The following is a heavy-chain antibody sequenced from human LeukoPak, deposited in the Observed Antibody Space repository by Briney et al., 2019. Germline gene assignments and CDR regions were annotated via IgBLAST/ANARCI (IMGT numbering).Heavy chain of an antibody. D-gene: IGHD2-15*01. CDR1: GYTFTDYY. Sequence: ASVKVSCKASGYTFTDYYIHWVRQAPGQGLEGMGWINPKSGGTNYAQKFQGRVTMTRDTSISTAYMELSRLRSDDTAVFYCARDFGYCTGGNCYSPPPYWGQGTLVTVS. J-gene: IGHJ4*02. V-gene: IGHV1-2*02. CDR3: ARDFGYCTGGNCYSPPPY. CDR2: INPKSGGT.